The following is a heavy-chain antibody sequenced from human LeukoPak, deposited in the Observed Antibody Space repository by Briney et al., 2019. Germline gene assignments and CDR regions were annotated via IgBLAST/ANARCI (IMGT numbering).Heavy chain of an antibody. J-gene: IGHJ6*03. V-gene: IGHV1-8*03. CDR3: ARGRYMDV. CDR2: MNPKSGDT. Sequence: ASVKVSCKASGYIFIDYEINWSRQATGQGLEWMGWMNPKSGDTGYEQKFKGRVTITRDSSISTVYMELRSLRSEDTALYYCARGRYMDVWGKGTTVTVSS. CDR1: GYIFIDYE.